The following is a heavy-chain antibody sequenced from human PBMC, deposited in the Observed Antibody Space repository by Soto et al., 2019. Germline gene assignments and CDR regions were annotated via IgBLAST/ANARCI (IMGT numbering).Heavy chain of an antibody. CDR2: VYWDDDK. J-gene: IGHJ5*02. Sequence: QITLKESGPTVVKPTQTLTLTCTFSGFSLTTGGVSVGWIRQPPGKALEWLAVVYWDDDKRYSPSLRSRLAITRDPSRNQVVLTFTNMYPGDTATYFCAYTEGELVAGVPLGTTRFSPWGPGALVTVSS. CDR3: AYTEGELVAGVPLGTTRFSP. CDR1: GFSLTTGGVS. V-gene: IGHV2-5*02. D-gene: IGHD6-19*01.